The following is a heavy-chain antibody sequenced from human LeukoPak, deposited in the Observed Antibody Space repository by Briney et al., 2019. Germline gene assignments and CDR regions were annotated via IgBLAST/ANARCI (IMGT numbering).Heavy chain of an antibody. J-gene: IGHJ4*02. CDR2: ISSSSSTI. Sequence: PGGSLRLSCAASGFTISSYSMNWVRQAPGKGLEWVSYISSSSSTIYYADTVKGRFTISRDNAKNSLYLQMNSLRDEDTAAYYCARDLPPTRYCSGGSCYPSYFDYWGQGTLVTVSS. V-gene: IGHV3-48*02. CDR3: ARDLPPTRYCSGGSCYPSYFDY. CDR1: GFTISSYS. D-gene: IGHD2-15*01.